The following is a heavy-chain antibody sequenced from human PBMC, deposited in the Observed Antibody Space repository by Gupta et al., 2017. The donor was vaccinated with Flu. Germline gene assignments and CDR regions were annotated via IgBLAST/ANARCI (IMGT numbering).Heavy chain of an antibody. D-gene: IGHD1-1*01. CDR1: GFPFSSYA. J-gene: IGHJ3*02. V-gene: IGHV3-23*01. CDR2: ISGSGSNT. CDR3: AKGANWAFEI. Sequence: EVQLLESGGGLAQPGGSLSLSCAASGFPFSSYAMRWVRQAPGKGLEWVSTISGSGSNTYYADSVKGRFTISGDSSKKTVYLQMNSLRAEDTAVYYCAKGANWAFEIWGQGTMVTVSS.